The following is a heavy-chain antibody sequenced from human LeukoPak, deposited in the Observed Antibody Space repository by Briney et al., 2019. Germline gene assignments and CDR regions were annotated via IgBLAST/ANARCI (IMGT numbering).Heavy chain of an antibody. CDR2: ITSRGEST. V-gene: IGHV3-23*01. CDR1: GFTFSIYA. CDR3: ARDRPNYYGSDGHYYRRDGDY. Sequence: GGSLRLSCAASGFTFSIYAMSWVRQAPGKGLQWVSSITSRGESTWYVDSVKGRFTITRDNSENTLYLQMHSLRAEDTAVYYRARDRPNYYGSDGHYYRRDGDYWGRGTLVSVSS. D-gene: IGHD3-22*01. J-gene: IGHJ4*02.